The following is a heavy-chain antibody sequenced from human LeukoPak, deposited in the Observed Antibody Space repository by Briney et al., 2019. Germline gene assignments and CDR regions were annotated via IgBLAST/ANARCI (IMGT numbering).Heavy chain of an antibody. J-gene: IGHJ4*02. CDR3: ARAASGSYRLYFDY. Sequence: PGGSLRLSCAASGFTFSSYDMHWVRQATGKGLEWVSAIGTAGDTYYPGSVKGRFTISRENAKNSLYLQMNSLRAGDTAVYYCARAASGSYRLYFDYWDQGTLVTVSS. CDR2: IGTAGDT. V-gene: IGHV3-13*01. CDR1: GFTFSSYD. D-gene: IGHD1-26*01.